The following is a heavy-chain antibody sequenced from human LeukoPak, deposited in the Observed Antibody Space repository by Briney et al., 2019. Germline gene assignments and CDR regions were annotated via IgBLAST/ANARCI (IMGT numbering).Heavy chain of an antibody. V-gene: IGHV3-23*01. CDR2: ITTSDST. D-gene: IGHD2-21*02. J-gene: IGHJ4*02. CDR1: GFTFSSYA. Sequence: HTGGSLRLSCAASGFTFSSYAMDWIRQTPGKGLEWVSGITTSDSTYYADSVKGRFTISRDNSKNTLYLQMNSLRAEDTAVYYCATVGALAYCGGDCYPVLNFFDYWGQGTLVTVSS. CDR3: ATVGALAYCGGDCYPVLNFFDY.